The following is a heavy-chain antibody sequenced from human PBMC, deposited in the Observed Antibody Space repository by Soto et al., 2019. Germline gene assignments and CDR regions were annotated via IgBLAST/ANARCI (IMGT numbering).Heavy chain of an antibody. J-gene: IGHJ4*02. Sequence: QVQLVQSGAEVKKPGASVKVSCKASGNIFTNHGITWVRQAPGQGLEWMGWISAHTGNAKYAQKLQGRVTMTIDTSTRTAYMDLRSLMSGDTAVYFCATAYYYDSSGSEPYYFDYWGQGTLVTVSS. D-gene: IGHD3-22*01. CDR2: ISAHTGNA. V-gene: IGHV1-18*04. CDR3: ATAYYYDSSGSEPYYFDY. CDR1: GNIFTNHG.